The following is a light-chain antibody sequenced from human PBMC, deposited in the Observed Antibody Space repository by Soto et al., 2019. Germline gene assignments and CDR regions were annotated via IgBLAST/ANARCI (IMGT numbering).Light chain of an antibody. Sequence: DIQMTQSPSTLSASEGDRVTITCRASQSISSWLAWYQQKPGKAPKLLIYDASSLESGVPSRFSGSGSGTEFTLTISSLQPDDFATYYCQQYNSYSVTFGQGTKV. V-gene: IGKV1-5*01. CDR3: QQYNSYSVT. CDR1: QSISSW. CDR2: DAS. J-gene: IGKJ1*01.